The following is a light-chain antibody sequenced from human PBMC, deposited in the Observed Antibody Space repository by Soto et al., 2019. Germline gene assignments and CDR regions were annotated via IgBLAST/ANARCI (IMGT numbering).Light chain of an antibody. V-gene: IGLV2-23*02. CDR2: EVT. CDR3: CSYAGNSEV. CDR1: SGDVGGYNL. Sequence: QSVLTQPASVSGSPGQSITIPCTGTSGDVGGYNLVSWYQQHPGKAPKLMIYEVTERPSGVSNRFSGSKSGNTASLTISGPQPDDEADYYCCSYAGNSEVFGTGTKLTVL. J-gene: IGLJ1*01.